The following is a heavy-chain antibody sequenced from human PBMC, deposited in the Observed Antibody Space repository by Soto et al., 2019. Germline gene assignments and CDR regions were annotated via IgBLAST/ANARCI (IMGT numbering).Heavy chain of an antibody. CDR2: IWSDGSDK. V-gene: IGHV3-33*01. CDR1: GFTFSDSG. Sequence: QVQLVESGGGVVQPGGSLRLSCATSGFTFSDSGMHWVRQAPGKGLEWVAVIWSDGSDKSYADSVEGRFTISRDNSKNTLYLKMNSLRAEDTAVYYCVRGNRYSSSSGGGGGFDYWGQGTLVTVSS. J-gene: IGHJ4*02. CDR3: VRGNRYSSSSGGGGGFDY. D-gene: IGHD6-6*01.